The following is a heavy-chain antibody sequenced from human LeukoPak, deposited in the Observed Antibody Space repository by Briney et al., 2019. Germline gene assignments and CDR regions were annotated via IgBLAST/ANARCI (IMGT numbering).Heavy chain of an antibody. CDR1: GYSFTSYW. CDR2: IYPGDSDT. J-gene: IGHJ4*02. CDR3: ARQPSSSWPYFDY. Sequence: NLGGSLKISCKGSGYSFTSYWISWVRQMPGKGLEWMGIIYPGDSDTRYSPSFQGQVTISADKSISTAYLQWSSLKASDTAMYYCARQPSSSWPYFDYWGQGTLVTVSS. V-gene: IGHV5-51*01. D-gene: IGHD6-13*01.